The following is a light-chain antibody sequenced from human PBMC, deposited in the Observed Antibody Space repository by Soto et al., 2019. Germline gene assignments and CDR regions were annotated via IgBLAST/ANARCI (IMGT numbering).Light chain of an antibody. CDR1: QGISNY. J-gene: IGKJ1*01. V-gene: IGKV1-27*01. CDR3: QKYNSAPRT. Sequence: DIQMTQSPSSLSASVGDRVTLTCRASQGISNYLAWYQQKPGKVPKLLIYAASTLQSGVLSRFSGSGSGTDFTLTISSLQPEDVATYYCQKYNSAPRTFGQGTKVDIK. CDR2: AAS.